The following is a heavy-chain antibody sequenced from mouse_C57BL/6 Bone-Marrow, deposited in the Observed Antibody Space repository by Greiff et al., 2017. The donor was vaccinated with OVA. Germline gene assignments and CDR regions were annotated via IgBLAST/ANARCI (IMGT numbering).Heavy chain of an antibody. CDR1: GFNIKNTY. CDR2: IDPANGNT. CDR3: AILWLRREYVFDY. D-gene: IGHD2-2*01. Sequence: VQLQQSVAELVRPGASVKLSCTASGFNIKNTYMHWVKQRPEQGLEWIGRIDPANGNTKYATKFQGKATITADTSSNTAYLQLSSLTSEDTAIYDCAILWLRREYVFDYWGQGTTLTVSS. J-gene: IGHJ2*01. V-gene: IGHV14-3*01.